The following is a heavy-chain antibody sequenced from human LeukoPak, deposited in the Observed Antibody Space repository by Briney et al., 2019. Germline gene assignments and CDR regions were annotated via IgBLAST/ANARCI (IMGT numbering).Heavy chain of an antibody. V-gene: IGHV1-2*04. CDR1: GYTFTGYY. Sequence: ASVKVSCKASGYTFTGYYMHWVRQAPGQGLEWMGWINPNSGGTNYAQKFQGWVTMTRDTSISTAYMELSRLRSDDTAVYYCVRSGIVEYSSGWYFDYWGQGTLVTVSS. D-gene: IGHD6-19*01. CDR3: VRSGIVEYSSGWYFDY. J-gene: IGHJ4*02. CDR2: INPNSGGT.